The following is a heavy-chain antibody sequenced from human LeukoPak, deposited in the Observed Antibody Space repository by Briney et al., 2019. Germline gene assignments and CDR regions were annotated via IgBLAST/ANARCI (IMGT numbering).Heavy chain of an antibody. J-gene: IGHJ4*02. CDR3: ARTPIPQYSSGWYTSYYFDY. Sequence: PSETLSLTCTVSGGSVSPHYWSWIRQPPRKGLEWIGYIYYTGSTNYNPSLMSRVTMSVDTSKNQFSLRLSSVTAADTAVYYCARTPIPQYSSGWYTSYYFDYWGQGTLVTVSS. V-gene: IGHV4-59*08. D-gene: IGHD6-19*01. CDR2: IYYTGST. CDR1: GGSVSPHY.